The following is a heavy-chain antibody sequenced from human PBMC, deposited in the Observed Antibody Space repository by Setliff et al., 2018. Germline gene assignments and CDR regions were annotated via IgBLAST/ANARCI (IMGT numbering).Heavy chain of an antibody. Sequence: SETLSLTCSVSGGSISSGGFYWGWIRQSAGRGLEWIGHFHTGGASDYNLSLKSRVTLSLDSSKNQFSLRLSSVTAADAAVYFCARESATIGEFPLYYFDKWGQGIPVTVSS. CDR3: ARESATIGEFPLYYFDK. CDR2: FHTGGAS. J-gene: IGHJ4*02. V-gene: IGHV4-61*09. CDR1: GGSISSGGFY. D-gene: IGHD3-10*01.